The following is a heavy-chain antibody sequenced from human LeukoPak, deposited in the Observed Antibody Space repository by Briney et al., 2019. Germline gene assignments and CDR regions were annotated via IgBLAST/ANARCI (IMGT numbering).Heavy chain of an antibody. Sequence: GGSLRLSYAASEFSVGSNYMTWVRQAPGKGLEWVSLIYSGGSTYYADSVKGRFTISRDNSKNTLYLQMNSLRAEDTAVYYCARGSSGYHNTGGQGTLVTVSS. J-gene: IGHJ4*02. D-gene: IGHD5-12*01. V-gene: IGHV3-66*01. CDR2: IYSGGST. CDR3: ARGSSGYHNT. CDR1: EFSVGSNY.